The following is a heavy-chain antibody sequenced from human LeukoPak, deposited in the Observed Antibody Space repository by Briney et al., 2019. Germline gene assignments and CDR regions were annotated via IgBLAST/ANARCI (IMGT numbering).Heavy chain of an antibody. CDR1: GFTFDDYG. CDR3: AKDQKRGYSYGYLFYYYYMDV. J-gene: IGHJ6*03. Sequence: PGGSLRLSCAASGFTFDDYGMSWVRQAPGKGLEWVAFVRYDGSKKYYTNSVKGRFTISRDNSKNTLYLQMNSLRAEDTAVYYCAKDQKRGYSYGYLFYYYYMDVWGKGTTVTISS. V-gene: IGHV3-30*02. D-gene: IGHD5-18*01. CDR2: VRYDGSKK.